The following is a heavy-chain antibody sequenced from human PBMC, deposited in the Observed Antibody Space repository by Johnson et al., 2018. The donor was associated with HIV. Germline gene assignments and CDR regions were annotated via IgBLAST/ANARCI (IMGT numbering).Heavy chain of an antibody. Sequence: QVQLVESGGTLVKPGGSLRLSCAASGFTFSDDWMTWVRQAPGKGLEWVGVISYDGRNKYYADSVKGRFTISRDNSKNTLYLQMNSLKTEDTAVYYCTTAPSSALGLRWAMWG. CDR2: ISYDGRNK. CDR1: GFTFSDDW. V-gene: IGHV3-30*03. D-gene: IGHD6-13*01. CDR3: TTAPSSALGLRWAM. J-gene: IGHJ1*01.